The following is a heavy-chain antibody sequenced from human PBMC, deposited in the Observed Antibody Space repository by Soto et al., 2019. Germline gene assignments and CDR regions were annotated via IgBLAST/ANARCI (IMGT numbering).Heavy chain of an antibody. CDR3: ARGSSALLDAFDI. J-gene: IGHJ3*02. Sequence: GGSLRLSCAASGFTFSSTSVNWVRQAPGKGLEWVSYISSSSSTIYYADSVKGRFTISKDNAKNSLFLQMNSLRADDTAVYFCARGSSALLDAFDIWGRGTMVTVSS. CDR1: GFTFSSTS. D-gene: IGHD3-10*01. V-gene: IGHV3-48*04. CDR2: ISSSSSTI.